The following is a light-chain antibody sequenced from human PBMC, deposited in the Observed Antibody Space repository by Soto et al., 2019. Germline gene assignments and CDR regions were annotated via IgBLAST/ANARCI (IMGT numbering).Light chain of an antibody. J-gene: IGLJ3*02. CDR3: QAWDSNTGV. CDR2: QDH. CDR1: NLRNKY. Sequence: SYELTQPPSVSVSPGQTASITCSGDNLRNKYVSWYRQKPGQSPVLVIYQDHKRPSGIPERFSGTSSGNTATLTISGTQAMDEADYYCQAWDSNTGVFGAGTKLTVL. V-gene: IGLV3-1*01.